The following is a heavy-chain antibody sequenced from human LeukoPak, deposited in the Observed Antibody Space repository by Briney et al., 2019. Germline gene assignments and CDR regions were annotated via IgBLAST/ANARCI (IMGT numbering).Heavy chain of an antibody. D-gene: IGHD5-24*01. J-gene: IGHJ4*02. Sequence: GGSVRLSCAASGFTFNNYAMGWVRQAPGKGLEWVSGISGTGGSRYYADSVKGRFTISRDNSKNTLYLQMNSLRAEDTAVYYCAKDDGYSPHWGQGTLVTVSS. CDR3: AKDDGYSPH. CDR2: ISGTGGSR. V-gene: IGHV3-23*01. CDR1: GFTFNNYA.